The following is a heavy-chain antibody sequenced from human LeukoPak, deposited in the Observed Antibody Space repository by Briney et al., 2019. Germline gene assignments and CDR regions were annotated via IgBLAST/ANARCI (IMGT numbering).Heavy chain of an antibody. V-gene: IGHV5-51*01. Sequence: GESLKISCKGSGYRFSSHWIGWVRQMPGKGLEWMGIIYPGDSDTRYSPSFQGHVTISADESISTAYLQWSSLKASDTAIYFCAMGRAAYCDVDCYSEDAFDIWGQGTVVTVSS. D-gene: IGHD2-21*02. CDR2: IYPGDSDT. CDR1: GYRFSSHW. J-gene: IGHJ3*02. CDR3: AMGRAAYCDVDCYSEDAFDI.